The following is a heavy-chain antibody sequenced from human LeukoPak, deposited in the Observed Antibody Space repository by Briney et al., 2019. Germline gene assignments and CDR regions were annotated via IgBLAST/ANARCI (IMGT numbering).Heavy chain of an antibody. J-gene: IGHJ4*02. CDR2: IYPRDGST. Sequence: ASVKVSCKASGYTFTSNYIHWVRQAPGQGLEWMGMIYPRDGSTSCAQKFQGRVTVTRDTSTSTVHMELSGLRSEDTAVYYCARDQEGFDYWGQGTLVTVSS. V-gene: IGHV1-46*01. CDR3: ARDQEGFDY. CDR1: GYTFTSNY.